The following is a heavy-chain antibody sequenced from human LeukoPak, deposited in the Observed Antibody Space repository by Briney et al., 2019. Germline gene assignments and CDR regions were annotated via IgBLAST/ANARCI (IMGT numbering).Heavy chain of an antibody. J-gene: IGHJ5*02. Sequence: PGGSLRLSCAASGFTFSSYSMNWVRQAPGKGLEWVSMIHTGATYYADSVKGRFTISRDNSKSTLFLQMNSLRVEDTAIYYCATYDSWGQGTPVTVSS. D-gene: IGHD3-16*01. V-gene: IGHV3-53*01. CDR1: GFTFSSYS. CDR3: ATYDS. CDR2: IHTGAT.